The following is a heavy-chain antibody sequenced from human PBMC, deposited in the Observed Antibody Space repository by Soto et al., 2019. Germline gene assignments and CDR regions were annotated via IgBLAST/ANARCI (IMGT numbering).Heavy chain of an antibody. CDR2: ISYDGSNK. D-gene: IGHD1-26*01. V-gene: IGHV3-30*18. J-gene: IGHJ4*02. CDR1: GYTFTSYF. CDR3: AKAVYSGSYVDY. Sequence: SCKASGYTFTSYFMHWVRQAPGKGLEWVAVISYDGSNKYYADSVKGRFTISRDNSKNTLYLQMNSLRAEDTAVYYCAKAVYSGSYVDYCSAGALVTVSS.